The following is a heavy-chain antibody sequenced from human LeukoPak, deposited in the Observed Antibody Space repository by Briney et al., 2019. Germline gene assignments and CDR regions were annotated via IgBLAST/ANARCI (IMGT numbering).Heavy chain of an antibody. CDR1: GFTFNSYT. V-gene: IGHV3-21*01. J-gene: IGHJ4*02. CDR2: ISSSSDYI. CDR3: ARRLSGYPDY. Sequence: GGSLRLSCAASGFTFNSYTMSWVRQAPGKGLEWVSSISSSSDYIYYADSVKGRFTISRDNAKNSLHLQMNSLRAEDTAVYYCARRLSGYPDYWGQGALVTVSS. D-gene: IGHD3-22*01.